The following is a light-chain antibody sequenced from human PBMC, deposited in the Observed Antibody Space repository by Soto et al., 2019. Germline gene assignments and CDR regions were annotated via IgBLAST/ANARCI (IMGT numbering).Light chain of an antibody. J-gene: IGKJ1*01. Sequence: DIQMTQSPSSLSASVGDRVTITCRASQSISSYLNWYQQKPGKAPKLLIYAASSLQSGVPSRFSGSGSGTDFTITISSLQPEDIATYCCQQSYSTPRTFGQGTKVEIK. CDR1: QSISSY. CDR3: QQSYSTPRT. CDR2: AAS. V-gene: IGKV1-39*01.